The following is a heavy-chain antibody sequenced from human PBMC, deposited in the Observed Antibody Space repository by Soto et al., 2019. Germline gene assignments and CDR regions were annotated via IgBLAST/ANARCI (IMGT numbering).Heavy chain of an antibody. CDR3: ATSTGWPGFDF. V-gene: IGHV4-61*08. CDR2: VYYSGST. CDR1: SGSIGGGAYY. J-gene: IGHJ4*02. D-gene: IGHD6-19*01. Sequence: PSETMSLTCTVSSGSIGGGAYYFSWIRQPPGKGLEWIGHVYYSGSTNYNPSLKSRVTISLDTSKDQFSLRLSSLTAVDTAVYYCATSTGWPGFDFWGQGALVTVSS.